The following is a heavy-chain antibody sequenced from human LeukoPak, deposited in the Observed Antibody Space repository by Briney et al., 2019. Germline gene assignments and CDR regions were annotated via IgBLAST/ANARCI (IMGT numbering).Heavy chain of an antibody. D-gene: IGHD3-16*01. V-gene: IGHV1-69*13. Sequence: GASVKVSCKASGGAFSSYAISWVRLAPGQGLEWMGGIIPIFGTANYAQKFQGRVTITADESTSTAYMELSSLRSEDTAVYYCARTLRSGGGVTFYYYYYGMDVWGQGTTVTVSS. CDR1: GGAFSSYA. J-gene: IGHJ6*02. CDR3: ARTLRSGGGVTFYYYYYGMDV. CDR2: IIPIFGTA.